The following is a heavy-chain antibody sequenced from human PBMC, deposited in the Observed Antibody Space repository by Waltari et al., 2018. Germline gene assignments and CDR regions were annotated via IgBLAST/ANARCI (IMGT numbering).Heavy chain of an antibody. J-gene: IGHJ4*02. Sequence: EVHLVESGGGLVQPGGSLRLSCAASGFIFSDHYVNWVRQAPGKGLEWVGLSRNRANSYTTEYAASVKGRFTISRDDSKNSGYLHMNSLTTEDTAVYYCARSITAAPIDSWGQGTLVTVSS. CDR1: GFIFSDHY. D-gene: IGHD1-20*01. CDR3: ARSITAAPIDS. V-gene: IGHV3-72*01. CDR2: SRNRANSYTT.